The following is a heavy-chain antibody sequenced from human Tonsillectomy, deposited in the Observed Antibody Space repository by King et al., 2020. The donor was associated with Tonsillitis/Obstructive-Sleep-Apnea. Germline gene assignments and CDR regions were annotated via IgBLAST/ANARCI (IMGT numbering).Heavy chain of an antibody. CDR3: ARGRGGNWNYYYYMDV. V-gene: IGHV4-34*01. Sequence: QVQLQQWGAGLLKPSETLSLTCAVYGGSFSGYYWSWIRQPPGKGLEWIGEINHSGSTNYNPSLKSRVTISVDTSKNQFSLKLSSVTAADTAVYYCARGRGGNWNYYYYMDVWGKGTPVTVSS. J-gene: IGHJ6*03. CDR1: GGSFSGYY. CDR2: INHSGST. D-gene: IGHD4-23*01.